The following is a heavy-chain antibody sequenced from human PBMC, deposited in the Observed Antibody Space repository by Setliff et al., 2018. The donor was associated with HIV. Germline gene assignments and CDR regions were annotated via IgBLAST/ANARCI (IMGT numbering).Heavy chain of an antibody. CDR2: TYSSGST. Sequence: PSETLSLTCTVSGGSISSDTYHYSWIRQPAGKGLEWIGQTYSSGSTKCNPSLKSRVTISVDTSKNQFSLRLNSVTAADTAVYFCARRGRTGNSYVLHWFDPWGQGTLVTVSS. J-gene: IGHJ5*02. D-gene: IGHD5-18*01. CDR1: GGSISSDTYH. V-gene: IGHV4-61*09. CDR3: ARRGRTGNSYVLHWFDP.